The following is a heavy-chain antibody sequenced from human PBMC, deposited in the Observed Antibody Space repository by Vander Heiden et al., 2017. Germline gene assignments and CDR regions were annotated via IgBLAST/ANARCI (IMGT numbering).Heavy chain of an antibody. J-gene: IGHJ4*02. V-gene: IGHV3-23*01. CDR3: AKVGADYVWGSYGDY. CDR1: GFTFSSYA. CDR2: ISGSGGST. Sequence: EVQLLESGGGLVQPGGSLRLSCAASGFTFSSYARSWVRQAPGKGLEWVSAISGSGGSTYYADSVKGRFTISRDNSKNTLYLQMNSLRAEDTAVYYCAKVGADYVWGSYGDYWGQGTLVTVSS. D-gene: IGHD3-16*01.